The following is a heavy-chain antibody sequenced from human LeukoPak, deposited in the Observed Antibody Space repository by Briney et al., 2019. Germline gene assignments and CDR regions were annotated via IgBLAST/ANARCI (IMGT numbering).Heavy chain of an antibody. J-gene: IGHJ4*02. V-gene: IGHV4-39*01. CDR2: VYYSGST. D-gene: IGHD4-17*01. Sequence: PSETLSLTCSVSGGSIRSSHYYWGWIRQPPGQGLERIASVYYSGSTYYTPSLRSRVTISIDTSKNQFSLKLTSVTAADTAVFYCARQGGDNGYYYFDFWGQGTLVTVSS. CDR1: GGSIRSSHYY. CDR3: ARQGGDNGYYYFDF.